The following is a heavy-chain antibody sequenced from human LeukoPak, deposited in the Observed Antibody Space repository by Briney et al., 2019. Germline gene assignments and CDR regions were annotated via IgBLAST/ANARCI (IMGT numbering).Heavy chain of an antibody. Sequence: GASVKVSCKASGGTFSSYAISWVRQAPGQGLEWMGGIIPIFGTANYAQKFQGRVTITADESTSTAYMELSSLRSEDTAVYYCARARYCSSTSCYGGSISYYYYYMDVWGKGTTVTISS. J-gene: IGHJ6*03. CDR3: ARARYCSSTSCYGGSISYYYYYMDV. CDR2: IIPIFGTA. V-gene: IGHV1-69*01. CDR1: GGTFSSYA. D-gene: IGHD2-2*01.